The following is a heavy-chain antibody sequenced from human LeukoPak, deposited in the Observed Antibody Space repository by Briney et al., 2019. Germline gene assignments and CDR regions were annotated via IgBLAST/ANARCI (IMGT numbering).Heavy chain of an antibody. CDR1: GFTFSSYS. CDR2: ISSSSSYI. J-gene: IGHJ4*02. CDR3: ATYPWDSSGYSTPPFDY. Sequence: GGSLRLSCAASGFTFSSYSMNWVRQAPGKGLEWVSSISSSSSYIYYADSVKGRFTIARDNAKNSMYLQMNSLRAEDTAVCYCATYPWDSSGYSTPPFDYWGQGTLVSVSS. D-gene: IGHD3-22*01. V-gene: IGHV3-21*01.